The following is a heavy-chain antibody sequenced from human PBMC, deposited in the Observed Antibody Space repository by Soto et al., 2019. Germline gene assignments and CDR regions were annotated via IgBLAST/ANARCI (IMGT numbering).Heavy chain of an antibody. V-gene: IGHV1-69*13. D-gene: IGHD2-2*01. CDR1: GGTFSSYA. CDR3: ARGHGSYYYYGMDV. Sequence: GASVKVSCKASGGTFSSYAISWVRQAPGQGLEWMGGIIPIFGTANYAQKFQGRVTITADESTSTAYMELSSLRSEDTAVYYCARGHGSYYYYGMDVWGQGTTVTVSS. J-gene: IGHJ6*02. CDR2: IIPIFGTA.